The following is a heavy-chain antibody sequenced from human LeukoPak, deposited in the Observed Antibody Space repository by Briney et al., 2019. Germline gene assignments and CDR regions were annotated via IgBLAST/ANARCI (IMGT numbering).Heavy chain of an antibody. CDR1: GFTFSSYS. Sequence: GGSLRLSCAVSGFTFSSYSMNWVRQAPGKGLEWVSYISSSSSTIYYADSVKGRFTISRDNAKNSLYLQMNSLRAEDTAVYYCARAMGYGDYQYFDYWGQGTLVTVSS. CDR2: ISSSSSTI. D-gene: IGHD4-17*01. CDR3: ARAMGYGDYQYFDY. V-gene: IGHV3-48*01. J-gene: IGHJ4*02.